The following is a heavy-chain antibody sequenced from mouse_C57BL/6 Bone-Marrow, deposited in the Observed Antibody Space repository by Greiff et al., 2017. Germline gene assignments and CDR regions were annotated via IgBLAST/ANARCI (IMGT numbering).Heavy chain of an antibody. V-gene: IGHV1-64*01. CDR3: ARRSEIYYDYDY. J-gene: IGHJ2*01. CDR1: GYTFTSYW. D-gene: IGHD2-4*01. CDR2: IHPNSGRT. Sequence: VQLVESGAELVKPGASVKLSCKASGYTFTSYWMHWVKQRPGQGLEWIGMIHPNSGRTNYNEKFKSKATMTVDKSSSTAYMQLSSLTSEDSAVYYCARRSEIYYDYDYWGQGTTLTVSS.